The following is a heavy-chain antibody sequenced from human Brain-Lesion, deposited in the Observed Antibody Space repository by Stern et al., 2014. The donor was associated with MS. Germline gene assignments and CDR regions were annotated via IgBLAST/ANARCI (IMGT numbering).Heavy chain of an antibody. CDR3: AGEEDIRYCSGGSCTGNWFDP. CDR2: IYYSGNT. V-gene: IGHV4-39*01. Sequence: QVQLQESGPGLVKPSETLSLTCTVAGGSVSSTSYAWAWIRQPPGKGLEWIGTIYYSGNTYYSPSLKTPLTISLDTSKNQFSLQRGSGTAADTAVYYCAGEEDIRYCSGGSCTGNWFDPWGQGTLVTVSS. CDR1: GGSVSSTSYA. D-gene: IGHD2-15*01. J-gene: IGHJ5*02.